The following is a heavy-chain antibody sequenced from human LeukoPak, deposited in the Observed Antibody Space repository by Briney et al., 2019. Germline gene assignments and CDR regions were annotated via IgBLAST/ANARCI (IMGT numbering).Heavy chain of an antibody. V-gene: IGHV4-34*01. CDR2: INHSGST. D-gene: IGHD6-13*01. CDR1: GGSFSGYY. J-gene: IGHJ1*01. Sequence: SETLSLTCAVYGGSFSGYYWSWIRQPPGKGLEWIGEINHSGSTNYNPSLKSRVAISVDTSKNQFSLKLSSVTAADTAVYYCARVRGSSWYWEYFQHWGQGTLVTVSS. CDR3: ARVRGSSWYWEYFQH.